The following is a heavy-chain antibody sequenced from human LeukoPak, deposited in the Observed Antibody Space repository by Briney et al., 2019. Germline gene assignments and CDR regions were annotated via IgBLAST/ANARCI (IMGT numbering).Heavy chain of an antibody. CDR2: INTNGGST. CDR1: GFIFSDYY. Sequence: PGGSLRLSCAASGFIFSDYYMSWIRQAPGKGLELVAAINTNGGSTYYADSVKGRFTISRDNSNNTLFLQMNSLRAEDTALYFCAKDFEGSRSYHCPFDYWGQGTLGTVSS. V-gene: IGHV3-23*01. D-gene: IGHD3-10*01. J-gene: IGHJ4*02. CDR3: AKDFEGSRSYHCPFDY.